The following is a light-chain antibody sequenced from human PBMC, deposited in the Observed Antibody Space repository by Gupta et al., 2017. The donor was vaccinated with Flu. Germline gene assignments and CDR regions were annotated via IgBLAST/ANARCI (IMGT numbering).Light chain of an antibody. J-gene: IGLJ3*02. V-gene: IGLV3-21*02. CDR1: NIGSKS. CDR2: DDT. CDR3: QVWDDSSHVV. Sequence: SYVLTQPPSVSVAPGQTARITCGGNNIGSKSVHWYQQKPGQAPVLVVYDDTDRPSGIPERFSGSNSENTATLTISRVEAEDEGDDYCQVWDDSSHVVFGGGTKLTVL.